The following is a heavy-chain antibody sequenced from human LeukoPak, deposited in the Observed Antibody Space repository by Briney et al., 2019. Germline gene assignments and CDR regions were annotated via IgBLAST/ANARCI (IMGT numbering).Heavy chain of an antibody. CDR3: VRETAYSFDC. D-gene: IGHD1-14*01. V-gene: IGHV3-48*02. J-gene: IGHJ4*02. Sequence: PGGSLRLSCAASGFTFSNAWMSWVRQAPGKGLEWVSYISGSGTNIYNADSVKGRFTISRDNAKNSMYLQLNSLRDEDTAVYYCVRETAYSFDCWGQGTLVTVSS. CDR2: ISGSGTNI. CDR1: GFTFSNAW.